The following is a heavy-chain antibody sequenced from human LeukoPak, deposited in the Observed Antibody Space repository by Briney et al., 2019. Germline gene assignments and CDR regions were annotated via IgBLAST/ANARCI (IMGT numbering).Heavy chain of an antibody. Sequence: PGVSLRLSCAASGFTFSSYARSWVRQAPGKGLEWVSAISGSGGSTYYADSVKGRFTISRDNSKNALYLQMNSLRAEDTAVYYCAKGGYCSSTSCYTSWFDPWGQGTLVTVSS. V-gene: IGHV3-23*01. D-gene: IGHD2-2*02. CDR3: AKGGYCSSTSCYTSWFDP. J-gene: IGHJ5*02. CDR1: GFTFSSYA. CDR2: ISGSGGST.